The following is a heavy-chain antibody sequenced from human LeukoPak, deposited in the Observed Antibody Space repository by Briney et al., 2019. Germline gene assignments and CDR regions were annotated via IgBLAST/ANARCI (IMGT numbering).Heavy chain of an antibody. CDR1: GYTFTAYY. V-gene: IGHV1-2*02. CDR2: VNPNSGGT. J-gene: IGHJ4*02. CDR3: ARAPLNGYSSGWYSFDF. Sequence: ASVKVSCKASGYTFTAYYMHWVRQAPGQGLEWMGWVNPNSGGTTYAQKFQDRVTMTRDTSISTAYMELSRLRSDDTAVYYCARAPLNGYSSGWYSFDFWGQGTLVTVSS. D-gene: IGHD6-19*01.